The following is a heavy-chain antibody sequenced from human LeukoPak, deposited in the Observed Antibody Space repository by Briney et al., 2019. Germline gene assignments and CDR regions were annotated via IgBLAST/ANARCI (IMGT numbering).Heavy chain of an antibody. CDR1: GGSISSYY. Sequence: SETLSLTCTVSGGSISSYYWSWIRQPPVNGLEWIGYIYYSGSTNYNPSLKSRVTISVDTSKNQFSLKLSSVTAADTAVYYCARHRRRWLLNWDFWGQGTLVTVSS. CDR3: ARHRRRWLLNWDF. J-gene: IGHJ4*02. CDR2: IYYSGST. D-gene: IGHD5-24*01. V-gene: IGHV4-59*08.